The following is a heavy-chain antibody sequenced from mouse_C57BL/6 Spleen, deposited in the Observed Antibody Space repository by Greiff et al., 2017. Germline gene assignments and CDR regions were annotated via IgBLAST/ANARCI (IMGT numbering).Heavy chain of an antibody. CDR1: GFTFSDYY. D-gene: IGHD1-1*01. CDR3: ARGRYGAY. V-gene: IGHV5-16*01. Sequence: EVNLVESEGGLVQPGSSMKLSCTASGFTFSDYYMAWVRQVPEKGLEWVANINYDGSSTYYLDSLKSRFIISRDNAKNILYLQMSSLKSEDTATYYCARGRYGAYWGQGTLVTVSA. J-gene: IGHJ3*01. CDR2: INYDGSST.